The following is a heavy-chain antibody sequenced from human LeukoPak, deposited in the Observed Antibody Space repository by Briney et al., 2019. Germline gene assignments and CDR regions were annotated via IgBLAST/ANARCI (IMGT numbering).Heavy chain of an antibody. D-gene: IGHD6-19*01. Sequence: GGSLRLSCAASRFTFSSYSMNWVRQAPGKGLEWVSSISSSGSYIYYADSVKGRFTISRDNAKNSLYLQMNSLRAEDTALYYCAKEGEIAVAGSLDYWGQGTLVTVSS. CDR2: ISSSGSYI. V-gene: IGHV3-21*04. CDR1: RFTFSSYS. CDR3: AKEGEIAVAGSLDY. J-gene: IGHJ4*02.